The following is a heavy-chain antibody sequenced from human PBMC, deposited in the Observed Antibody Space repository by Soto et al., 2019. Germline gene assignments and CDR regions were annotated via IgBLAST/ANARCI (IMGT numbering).Heavy chain of an antibody. Sequence: GGSLRLSCAASGFIFSDHYMDWVRQAPGKGLEWVSYISTTSRSTNYADSVKGRFTISRDNSKNSLYLQMNSLRAEDTAVYYCARNGDSSDYRGWFDPWGQGTLVTVSS. J-gene: IGHJ5*02. CDR2: ISTTSRST. V-gene: IGHV3-11*06. CDR1: GFIFSDHY. CDR3: ARNGDSSDYRGWFDP. D-gene: IGHD3-22*01.